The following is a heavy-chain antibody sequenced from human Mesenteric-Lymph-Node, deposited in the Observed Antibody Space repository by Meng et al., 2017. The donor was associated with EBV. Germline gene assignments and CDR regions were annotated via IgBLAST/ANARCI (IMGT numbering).Heavy chain of an antibody. V-gene: IGHV2-5*02. J-gene: IGHJ4*02. D-gene: IGHD3-3*01. CDR1: AFSRSTSDVG. Sequence: NEAYHTLALLSQTLTWTCPFSAFSRSTSDVGVRWIRQRPGKTLVWLGFIYCDDDTRYSPSLKSSLTITKDTSEKQVLLSLTNMDAVVKYTYYCVYGQIFGVWGQGTLVTVSS. CDR2: IYCDDDT. CDR3: VYGQIFGV.